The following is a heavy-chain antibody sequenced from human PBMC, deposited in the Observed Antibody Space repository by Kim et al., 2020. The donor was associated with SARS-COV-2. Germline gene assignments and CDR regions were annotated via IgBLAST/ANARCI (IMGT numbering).Heavy chain of an antibody. Sequence: SETLSLTCAVYGGSFSGYYWSWIRQPPGKGLEWIGEINHSGSTNYNPSLKSRVTISVDTSKNQFSLKLSSVTAADTAVYYCARGPKGVVIINVYPYYYYGMDVWGQGTTVTVSS. J-gene: IGHJ6*02. V-gene: IGHV4-34*01. D-gene: IGHD3-3*01. CDR1: GGSFSGYY. CDR3: ARGPKGVVIINVYPYYYYGMDV. CDR2: INHSGST.